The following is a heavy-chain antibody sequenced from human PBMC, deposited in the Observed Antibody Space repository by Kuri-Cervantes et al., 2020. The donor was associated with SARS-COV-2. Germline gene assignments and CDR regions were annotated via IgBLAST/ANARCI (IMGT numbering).Heavy chain of an antibody. V-gene: IGHV4-34*01. CDR1: GGSISGYY. J-gene: IGHJ5*02. D-gene: IGHD3-3*01. CDR2: INHSGST. Sequence: GSLRLSCTVSGGSISGYYWSWIRQPPGKGLEWIGEINHSGSTNYNPSLKSRVTISVDTSKNQFSLKLSSVTAADTAVYYCARHPYYDFWSGYYTISWFDPWGQGTLVTVSS. CDR3: ARHPYYDFWSGYYTISWFDP.